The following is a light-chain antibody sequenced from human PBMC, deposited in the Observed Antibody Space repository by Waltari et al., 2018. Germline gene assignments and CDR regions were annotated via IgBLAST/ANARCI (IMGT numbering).Light chain of an antibody. CDR3: VLYMGGGIL. CDR2: STN. CDR1: SGSVSTTYY. J-gene: IGLJ3*02. V-gene: IGLV8-61*01. Sequence: QTVVTQEPSFSVSPGGTVTLTCGLRSGSVSTTYYPSWYQQTPGQAPRPLIYSTNTRSSGVPDRCSGSILGNKAALTITGAQADDESDYYCVLYMGGGILFGGGTKLTVL.